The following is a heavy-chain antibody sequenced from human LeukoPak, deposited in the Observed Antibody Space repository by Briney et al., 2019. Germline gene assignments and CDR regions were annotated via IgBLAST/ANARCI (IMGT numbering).Heavy chain of an antibody. CDR1: GGTFSSYA. J-gene: IGHJ6*02. Sequence: ASVKVSCKASGGTFSSYAISWVRQAPGQGLEWMGWISAYNGNTNYAQKLQGRVTMTTVTSTSTAYMELRSLRSDDTAVYYCARDLSGPNYDFWSGSRYYYGMDVWGQGTTVTVSS. CDR2: ISAYNGNT. CDR3: ARDLSGPNYDFWSGSRYYYGMDV. D-gene: IGHD3-3*01. V-gene: IGHV1-18*01.